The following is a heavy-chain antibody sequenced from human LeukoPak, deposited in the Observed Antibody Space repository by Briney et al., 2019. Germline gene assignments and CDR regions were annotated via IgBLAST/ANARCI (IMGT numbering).Heavy chain of an antibody. CDR2: ISSSGSTI. CDR3: ARGGYYDSSGPNWFDP. V-gene: IGHV3-48*03. J-gene: IGHJ5*02. D-gene: IGHD3-22*01. Sequence: GGSLRLSCAASGFTFSSYEMNWVRQAPGKGLEWVSYISSSGSTIYYADSVKGRFTISRDNAKNSLYLQMNSLRAEDTAVYYCARGGYYDSSGPNWFDPWGQGTLVTVSS. CDR1: GFTFSSYE.